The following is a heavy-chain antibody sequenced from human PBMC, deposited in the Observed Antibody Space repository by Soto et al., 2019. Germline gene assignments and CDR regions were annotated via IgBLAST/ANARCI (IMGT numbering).Heavy chain of an antibody. J-gene: IGHJ6*02. Sequence: LCGGSISSGGYYWSWIRHHPGKGLEWIGYIYYSGSTYYNRSLKSRVTISVDTSKNQFSLKLSSVTAADTAAYYCARDAITMVRGVRGGMDVWGQGTTVTVSS. D-gene: IGHD3-10*01. CDR1: GGSISSGGYY. CDR3: ARDAITMVRGVRGGMDV. CDR2: IYYSGST. V-gene: IGHV4-31*02.